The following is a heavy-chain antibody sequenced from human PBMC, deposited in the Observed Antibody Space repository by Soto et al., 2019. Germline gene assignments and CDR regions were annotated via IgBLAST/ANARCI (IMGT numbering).Heavy chain of an antibody. J-gene: IGHJ3*02. Sequence: VGSLRLSCVASGITFRNAWMTWVRQAPGKGLEWVGRTDGGTTDYAASVKGRITISRDDSKKTLYLQMSGLKTEDTAIYYCTTEYCSGGTCYPKGAFDIWGQGTMVTVS. V-gene: IGHV3-15*01. CDR3: TTEYCSGGTCYPKGAFDI. CDR1: GITFRNAW. D-gene: IGHD2-15*01. CDR2: TDGGTT.